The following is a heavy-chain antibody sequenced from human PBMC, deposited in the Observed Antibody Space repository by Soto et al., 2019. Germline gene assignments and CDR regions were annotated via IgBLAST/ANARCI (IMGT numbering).Heavy chain of an antibody. CDR1: GGSVSSYY. J-gene: IGHJ6*02. CDR2: IYTSGGT. D-gene: IGHD3-16*01. CDR3: ARELGYYGMDV. V-gene: IGHV4-4*07. Sequence: SETLSLTCTVSGGSVSSYYWSWIRQPAGKGLEWIGRIYTSGGTNYNPSLKSRVTLSVDTSKNQFSLKLSSVTAEDTAVYYCARELGYYGMDVWGQGTTATVSS.